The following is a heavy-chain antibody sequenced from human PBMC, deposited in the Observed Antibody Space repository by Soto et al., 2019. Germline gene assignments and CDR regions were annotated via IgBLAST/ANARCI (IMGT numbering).Heavy chain of an antibody. V-gene: IGHV4-31*03. Sequence: SETLSLTCTVSGGSISSGGYYWSWIRQHPGKGLEWIGYIYYSGSTYYNPSLKSRVTISVDTSKNQFSLKLSSVTAADTAVYYCARDSVVYSNYYYYMDVWGKGTTVTVSS. CDR2: IYYSGST. D-gene: IGHD4-4*01. CDR1: GGSISSGGYY. CDR3: ARDSVVYSNYYYYMDV. J-gene: IGHJ6*03.